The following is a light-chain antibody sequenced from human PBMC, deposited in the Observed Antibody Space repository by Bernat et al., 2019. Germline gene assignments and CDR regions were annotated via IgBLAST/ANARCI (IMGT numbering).Light chain of an antibody. CDR2: GAS. CDR3: HQCCIPPLT. J-gene: IGKJ4*01. CDR1: QSVSSTS. Sequence: EIVLTQSPGTLSLSPGERATLSCRASQSVSSTSLAWYQQKPGQPPRLLIYGASNRATGIPDRFSGSGSGTDFTLAISRLEPEDFAVYYCHQCCIPPLTFGGGTKVEIK. V-gene: IGKV3-20*01.